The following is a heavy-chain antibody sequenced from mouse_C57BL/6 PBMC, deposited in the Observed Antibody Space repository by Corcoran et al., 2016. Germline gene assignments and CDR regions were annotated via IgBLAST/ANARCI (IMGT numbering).Heavy chain of an antibody. V-gene: IGHV1-15*01. J-gene: IGHJ2*01. CDR1: GYTFTDYE. CDR3: TRWGGYSFDY. D-gene: IGHD1-2*01. CDR2: IDPETCGT. Sequence: QVQLQQSGAELVRPGASVKLSCKASGYTFTDYEMNWVKQTPVHGLEWIGAIDPETCGTAYNQKFKGKATLTADKSSSTAYMELRSLTSEDSAVYYCTRWGGYSFDYWGQGTTLTVSS.